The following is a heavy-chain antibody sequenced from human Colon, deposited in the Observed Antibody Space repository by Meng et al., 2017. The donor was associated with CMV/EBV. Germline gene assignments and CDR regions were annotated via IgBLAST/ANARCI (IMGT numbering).Heavy chain of an antibody. V-gene: IGHV3-9*01. D-gene: IGHD2-15*01. CDR2: ISWSGGTI. J-gene: IGHJ6*02. Sequence: GGSLRLSCTASGFTFHDYSIHWVRQAPGKGLEWVSGISWSGGTIRYADSVRGRFTISRDNAKNSVYLEMNSLRGEDTALYYCAKSFVAARFADDMDVWGQGTTVTVSS. CDR1: GFTFHDYS. CDR3: AKSFVAARFADDMDV.